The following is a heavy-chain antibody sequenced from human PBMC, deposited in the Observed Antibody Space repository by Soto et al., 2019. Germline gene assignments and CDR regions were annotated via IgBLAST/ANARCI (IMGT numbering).Heavy chain of an antibody. J-gene: IGHJ6*02. D-gene: IGHD6-19*01. CDR2: TYYRSKWYK. V-gene: IGHV6-1*01. CDR3: SREKNIAVAGTDYYYGMDV. CDR1: GDSVSSNSAA. Sequence: SQTLSLTCAISGDSVSSNSAAWNWIRQSPSRGLEWLGRTYYRSKWYKDYAVSVKSRITINPDTSKNQFSLQLNSVTPEDKDVCFCSREKNIAVAGTDYYYGMDVWGQGTTVTVSS.